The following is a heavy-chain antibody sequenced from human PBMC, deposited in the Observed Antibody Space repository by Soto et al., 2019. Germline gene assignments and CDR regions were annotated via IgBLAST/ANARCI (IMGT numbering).Heavy chain of an antibody. V-gene: IGHV4-30-2*01. Sequence: QVQLRESGSGLVTPLETLALTCGVSGGSLSGATYSWNWLRQPQGKGLEWMGNIFPSGTTYDNTCLKSRVTISIDVSKNQFSLSLRSLTAADTAVYYCARSREFDYWRQVPLVAVSS. CDR1: GGSLSGATYS. CDR3: ARSREFDY. J-gene: IGHJ4*02. CDR2: IFPSGTT.